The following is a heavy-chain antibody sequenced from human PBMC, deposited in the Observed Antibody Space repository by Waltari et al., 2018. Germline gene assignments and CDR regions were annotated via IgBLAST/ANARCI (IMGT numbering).Heavy chain of an antibody. Sequence: QLQLQESGPGLVKPSETLSLTCTVSGGSISSSSYYWGWIRQPPGQGLEWIGSIYYSGSTYYNPSLKGRVTISVDTSKNQFSLKLSSVTAADTAVYYCARHAYYYGSGSYAPDAFDIWGQGTMVTVSS. D-gene: IGHD3-10*01. CDR1: GGSISSSSYY. J-gene: IGHJ3*02. CDR3: ARHAYYYGSGSYAPDAFDI. CDR2: IYYSGST. V-gene: IGHV4-39*07.